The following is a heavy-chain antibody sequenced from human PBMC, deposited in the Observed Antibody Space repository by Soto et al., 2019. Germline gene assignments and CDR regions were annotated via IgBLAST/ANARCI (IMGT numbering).Heavy chain of an antibody. V-gene: IGHV4-59*08. CDR1: GGSISSYY. CDR2: IYYSGST. CDR3: ARGILDYYGSGSYSVWFDP. J-gene: IGHJ5*02. Sequence: QVQLQESGPGLVKPSETLSLTCTVSGGSISSYYWSWIRQPPGKGLEWIGYIYYSGSTNYNPSLKSRVTISVDTSNNQCSLKLSSVTAADTAVYYCARGILDYYGSGSYSVWFDPWGQGTLVTVSS. D-gene: IGHD3-10*01.